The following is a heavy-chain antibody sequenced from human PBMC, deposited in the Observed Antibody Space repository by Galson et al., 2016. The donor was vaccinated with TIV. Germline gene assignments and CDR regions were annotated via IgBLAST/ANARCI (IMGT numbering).Heavy chain of an antibody. Sequence: SVKVSCKASGGTFKIHSITWVRQAPGQGLEWLGWISGYNGNKNYAQKFQGRVTMTTDTSTSTAYMELRSLRSDDTAVYYCARVPTKTFDFWSGYDNSFCMDVWGKGTTVIVSS. CDR1: GGTFKIHS. D-gene: IGHD3-3*01. V-gene: IGHV1-18*01. J-gene: IGHJ6*03. CDR3: ARVPTKTFDFWSGYDNSFCMDV. CDR2: ISGYNGNK.